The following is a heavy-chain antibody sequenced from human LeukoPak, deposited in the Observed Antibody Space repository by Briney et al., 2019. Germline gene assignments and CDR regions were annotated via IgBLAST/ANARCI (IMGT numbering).Heavy chain of an antibody. D-gene: IGHD3-10*01. J-gene: IGHJ4*02. CDR1: GFTFSSYA. CDR3: AKAIMVRKIMFSFDY. V-gene: IGHV3-30-3*01. Sequence: PGRSLRLSCAASGFTFSSYAMHWVRQAPGKGLEWVAFISYDGSNKYSADSVKGRFTISRDNSKYALYLQMISLRAEDTAMYYCAKAIMVRKIMFSFDYWGQGTLVTVSS. CDR2: ISYDGSNK.